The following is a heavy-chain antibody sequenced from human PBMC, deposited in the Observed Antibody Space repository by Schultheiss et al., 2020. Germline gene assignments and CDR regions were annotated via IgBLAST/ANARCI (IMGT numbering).Heavy chain of an antibody. CDR2: IIPIFGTA. J-gene: IGHJ6*02. CDR1: GGTFSSYA. V-gene: IGHV1-69*13. CDR3: AREGELAKYGMDV. D-gene: IGHD3-10*01. Sequence: SVKVSCKASGGTFSSYAISWVRQAPGQGLEWMGGIIPIFGTANYAQKFQGRVTITADESTSTAYMELSSLRSEDTAVYYCAREGELAKYGMDVWGQGTTVTVSS.